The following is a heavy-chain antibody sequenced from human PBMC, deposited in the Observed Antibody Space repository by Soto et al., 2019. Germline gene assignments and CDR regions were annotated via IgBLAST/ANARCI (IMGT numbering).Heavy chain of an antibody. Sequence: PGGSLRLSCAASGFSFSDYAMSWVRQAPGKGLEWVSVISESGGSTHYADSVRGRFTVSRDNSKNSLSLRMNSLRDEDTAVYFSAKRSPYSSGWYSPIFDYWGQGALVTVSS. CDR2: ISESGGST. J-gene: IGHJ4*02. D-gene: IGHD6-13*01. CDR1: GFSFSDYA. V-gene: IGHV3-23*01. CDR3: AKRSPYSSGWYSPIFDY.